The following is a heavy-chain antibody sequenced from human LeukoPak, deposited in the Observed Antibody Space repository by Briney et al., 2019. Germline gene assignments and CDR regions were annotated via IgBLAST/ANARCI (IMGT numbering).Heavy chain of an antibody. J-gene: IGHJ4*02. CDR1: GYSFTSYW. CDR3: ARHSAYYDILTGLPDY. CDR2: VYPGDSDT. V-gene: IGHV5-51*01. D-gene: IGHD3-9*01. Sequence: GESLKISCKGSGYSFTSYWIGWVRQMPGKGLEWMGIVYPGDSDTRYSPSFQGQVTISADKSISTAYLQWSSLKASDTAMYYCARHSAYYDILTGLPDYWGQGTLVTVSS.